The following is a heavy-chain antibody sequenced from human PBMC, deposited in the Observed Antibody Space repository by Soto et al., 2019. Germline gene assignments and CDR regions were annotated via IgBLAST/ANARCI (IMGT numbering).Heavy chain of an antibody. Sequence: QVQLVQSGAEVKKPGASVKVSCKASGYTFTSYAMHWVRQAPGQRLEWMGWINAGNGNTKYSQKFQVRVTITRDTSASTAYMELSSLRSEDTAVYYCARGSGALKHPSTDWGQGTLVTVSS. J-gene: IGHJ4*02. CDR3: ARGSGALKHPSTD. CDR2: INAGNGNT. D-gene: IGHD1-26*01. V-gene: IGHV1-3*01. CDR1: GYTFTSYA.